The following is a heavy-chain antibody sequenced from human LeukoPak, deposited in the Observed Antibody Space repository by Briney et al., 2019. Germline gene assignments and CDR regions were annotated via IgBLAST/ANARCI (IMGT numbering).Heavy chain of an antibody. J-gene: IGHJ4*02. CDR2: ISSSGSTI. Sequence: PGGSLRLSCAASGFTFSSYEMNWVRQAPGKGLEWVSYISSSGSTIYYADSVKGRFTISRDNSKNTLYLQMNSLRAEDTAVYYCARDFSSMVRGVIIDWGQGTLVTVSS. CDR3: ARDFSSMVRGVIID. D-gene: IGHD3-10*01. CDR1: GFTFSSYE. V-gene: IGHV3-48*03.